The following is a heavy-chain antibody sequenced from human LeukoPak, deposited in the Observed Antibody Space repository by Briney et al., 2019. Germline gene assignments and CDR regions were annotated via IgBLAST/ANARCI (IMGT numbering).Heavy chain of an antibody. CDR2: ISANGGGT. Sequence: ASVRVSCAASGYTFAGYYMHWVQQAPGQGLEWMSLISANGGGTYYAQTVKGRVSMSRDTTISSLYMQLSSLRTEDTALYHCARARCDFVEVRAAFCFYPWGKGTLVTV. V-gene: IGHV1-2*06. CDR1: GYTFAGYY. D-gene: IGHD2-2*01. CDR3: ARARCDFVEVRAAFCFYP. J-gene: IGHJ5*02.